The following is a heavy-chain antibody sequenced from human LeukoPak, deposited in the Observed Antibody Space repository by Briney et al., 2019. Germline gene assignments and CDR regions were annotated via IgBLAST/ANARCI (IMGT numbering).Heavy chain of an antibody. D-gene: IGHD6-6*01. V-gene: IGHV3-48*01. CDR1: GFTFSSYS. CDR3: ARDSSSSYYYYYMDV. CDR2: ISSSSSTI. J-gene: IGHJ6*03. Sequence: GGSLRLSCAASGFTFSSYSMNWVRQAPGKGLEWVSYISSSSSTIYYADSAKGRFTISRDNSKNTLYLQMNSLRAEDTAVYYCARDSSSSYYYYYMDVWGKGTTVTVSS.